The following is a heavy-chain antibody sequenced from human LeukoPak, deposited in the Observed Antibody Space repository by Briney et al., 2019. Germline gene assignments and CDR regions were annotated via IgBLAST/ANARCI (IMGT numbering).Heavy chain of an antibody. CDR1: GYSLIDYY. CDR2: INPNSGGT. V-gene: IGHV1-2*02. J-gene: IGHJ4*02. Sequence: ASVKVSCKTSGYSLIDYYIHWVRQAPGQGLEWMGWINPNSGGTKYAQMFQGRVSMTRDTSITTAYMELNRLTYDDTAIYYCARDPKYNDNANTFDYWGQGTLVTVSS. CDR3: ARDPKYNDNANTFDY. D-gene: IGHD1-1*01.